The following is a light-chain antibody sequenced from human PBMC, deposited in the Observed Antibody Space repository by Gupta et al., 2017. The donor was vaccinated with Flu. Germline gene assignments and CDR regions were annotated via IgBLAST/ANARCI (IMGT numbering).Light chain of an antibody. CDR3: MQSLQTPIT. V-gene: IGKV2-28*01. Sequence: DIVLTQSPLPLPVTLGEPPPISCRSSQSLLLSNGYNYLNWFLQKPGQSPQLLIYLGSNRASGVPDRFSGSGSGTDFTLEISRVEAEDVGVYYCMQSLQTPITFGQGTRLEIK. J-gene: IGKJ5*01. CDR2: LGS. CDR1: QSLLLSNGYNY.